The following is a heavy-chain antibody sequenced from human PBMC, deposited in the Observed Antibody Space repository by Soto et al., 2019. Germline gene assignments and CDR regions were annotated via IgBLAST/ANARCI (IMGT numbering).Heavy chain of an antibody. CDR3: ARTLYYYDSSGYAHYVMDV. CDR1: GFSLRTSGMC. V-gene: IGHV2-70*01. D-gene: IGHD3-22*01. J-gene: IGHJ6*02. CDR2: IDWDDDK. Sequence: SGPTLVNPTQTLTLTCTFSGFSLRTSGMCVSWIRQPPGKALEWLALIDWDDDKYYSTSLKTRLTISKDTSKNQVVLIMTNMDPVDTATYYCARTLYYYDSSGYAHYVMDVWGQGTTVTVSS.